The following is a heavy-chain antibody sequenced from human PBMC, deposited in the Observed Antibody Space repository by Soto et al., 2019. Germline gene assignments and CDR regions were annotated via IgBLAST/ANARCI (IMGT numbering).Heavy chain of an antibody. J-gene: IGHJ3*02. Sequence: EEQLLESGGGLVQPGDSLRLSCAVSGFSLNNRAMNWVRQAPGEGLEWVSTITGGGSGTYYADSVKGRFTVSRDISKNTVYLQMNSLRADDTAVYYCANFLRGSHWESFDIWGQGTMVTVSS. CDR3: ANFLRGSHWESFDI. CDR2: ITGGGSGT. V-gene: IGHV3-23*01. D-gene: IGHD1-26*01. CDR1: GFSLNNRA.